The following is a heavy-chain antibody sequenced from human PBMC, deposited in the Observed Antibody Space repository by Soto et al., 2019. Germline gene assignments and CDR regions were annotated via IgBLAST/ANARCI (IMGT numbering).Heavy chain of an antibody. J-gene: IGHJ4*02. CDR1: GFTFSGST. V-gene: IGHV3-73*02. D-gene: IGHD4-17*01. CDR2: IRSKAKSYAT. Sequence: VQLVESGGGLVQPGGSLKLSCAASGFTFSGSTIDWVRQASGKGLEWVGRIRSKAKSYATAYAASVKGRFTISRDDSKNTAYLQINSLKTEDTAVYYCTGIYDYGDSFDDYWGQGTLVTVSS. CDR3: TGIYDYGDSFDDY.